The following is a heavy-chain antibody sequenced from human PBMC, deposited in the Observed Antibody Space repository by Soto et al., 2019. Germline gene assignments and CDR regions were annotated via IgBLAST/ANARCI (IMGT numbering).Heavy chain of an antibody. CDR3: ARPARECSSPGCAN. J-gene: IGHJ4*02. D-gene: IGHD2-2*01. CDR1: GLTFRSYW. CDR2: INQDGSES. V-gene: IGHV3-7*01. Sequence: PGGSLRLSCVVSGLTFRSYWMSWVRQAPGKGLEWVANINQDGSESYYVDSVKGQFTISRDNAKNSLYLQMTSLRAEDTAVYYCARPARECSSPGCANWGQGTLVTVSS.